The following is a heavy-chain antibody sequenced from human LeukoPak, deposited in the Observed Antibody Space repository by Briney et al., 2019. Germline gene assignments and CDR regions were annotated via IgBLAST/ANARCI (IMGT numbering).Heavy chain of an antibody. CDR1: GFTFSSYI. V-gene: IGHV3-21*01. CDR3: AREAPYDYVWGSYRFDY. Sequence: SGGSLRPSCAASGFTFSSYIMNWVRQAPGKGLEWVSSISSSSSYIYYADSVKGRFTISRDNAKNSLYLQMNSLRAEDTAVYYCAREAPYDYVWGSYRFDYWGQGTLVTVSS. D-gene: IGHD3-16*02. CDR2: ISSSSSYI. J-gene: IGHJ4*02.